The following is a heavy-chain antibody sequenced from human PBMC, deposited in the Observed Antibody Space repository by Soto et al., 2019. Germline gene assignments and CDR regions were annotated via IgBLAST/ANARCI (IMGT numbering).Heavy chain of an antibody. J-gene: IGHJ4*02. CDR3: ARSISSGYVDY. CDR2: IYYSGST. Sequence: SEPLSLPCTVSVGSISSCGYYWSWIRQHPGKGLEWIGYIYYSGSTYYNPSLKSRVTISVDTSKNQFSLKLSSVTAADTAVYYCARSISSGYVDYWGQGTLVTVSS. D-gene: IGHD3-22*01. V-gene: IGHV4-31*03. CDR1: VGSISSCGYY.